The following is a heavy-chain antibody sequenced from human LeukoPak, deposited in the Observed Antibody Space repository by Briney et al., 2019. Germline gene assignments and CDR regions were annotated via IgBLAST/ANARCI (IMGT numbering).Heavy chain of an antibody. CDR2: IKFDGTAT. D-gene: IGHD2-21*01. CDR1: GFTFRSFW. V-gene: IGHV3-7*03. Sequence: GGSLRLSCSGFGFTFRSFWMGWVRQAPGKGLEWVANIKFDGTATNYVDSVRGRFAISRDTSKNTVYLQMNNLRAEDTAVYYCASRHCSGGDCYFTGADPFDHWGQGTLVTVSS. J-gene: IGHJ4*02. CDR3: ASRHCSGGDCYFTGADPFDH.